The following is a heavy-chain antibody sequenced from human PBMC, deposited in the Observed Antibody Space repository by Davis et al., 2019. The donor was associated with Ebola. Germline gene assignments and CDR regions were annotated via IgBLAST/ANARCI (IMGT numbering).Heavy chain of an antibody. D-gene: IGHD3-10*01. J-gene: IGHJ6*02. CDR1: GYTLTELS. CDR3: ATSYYYGSGDRYGMDV. V-gene: IGHV1-24*01. Sequence: AASVKVSCKVSGYTLTELSMHWVRQAPGKGLEWMGGFDPEDGETIYAQKFRGRVTMTEDTSTDTAYMELSSLRSEDTAVYYCATSYYYGSGDRYGMDVWGQGTTVTVSS. CDR2: FDPEDGET.